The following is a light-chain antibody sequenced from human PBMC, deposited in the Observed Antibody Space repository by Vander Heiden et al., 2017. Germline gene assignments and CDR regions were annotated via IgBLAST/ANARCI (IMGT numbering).Light chain of an antibody. J-gene: IGLJ2*01. CDR3: ATWDDSLSGVV. CDR2: TND. V-gene: IGLV1-44*01. Sequence: QSVLTQPPSATGPPGQGVTISCSGSNSNNENNIVNWYRQRTGTAPKLLICTNDQRPSGVPDRLSGSNSDTSASLAISGLQSEDEADYYCATWDDSLSGVVFGGGTKLTVL. CDR1: NSNNENNI.